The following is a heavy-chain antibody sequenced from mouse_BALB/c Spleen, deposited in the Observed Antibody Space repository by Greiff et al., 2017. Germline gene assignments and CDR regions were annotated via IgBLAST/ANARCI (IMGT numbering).Heavy chain of an antibody. V-gene: IGHV1S22*01. CDR1: GYTFTSYW. CDR2: IYPGSGST. Sequence: LQQPGSELVRPGASVKLSCKASGYTFTSYWMHWVKQRPGQGLEWIGNIYPGSGSTNYDEKFKSKATLTVDTSSSTAYMQLSRLTSEDSAVYYCTRFNGYFDVWGAGTTVTVSA. J-gene: IGHJ1*01. CDR3: TRFNGYFDV.